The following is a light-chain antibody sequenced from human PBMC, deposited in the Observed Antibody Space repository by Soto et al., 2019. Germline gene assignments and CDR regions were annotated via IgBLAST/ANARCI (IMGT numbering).Light chain of an antibody. CDR1: QSVLYTSNNKNY. V-gene: IGKV4-1*01. CDR3: QQYYSTPQYT. CDR2: WAS. J-gene: IGKJ2*01. Sequence: DIVLTQSPDSLAVSLGGRATINCKSSQSVLYTSNNKNYLAWYQQKPGQPPKLLIFWASARESGVPDRFSGSGSGTDFTLTINNLQAEDVELYFFQQYYSTPQYTFGQGTKLEIK.